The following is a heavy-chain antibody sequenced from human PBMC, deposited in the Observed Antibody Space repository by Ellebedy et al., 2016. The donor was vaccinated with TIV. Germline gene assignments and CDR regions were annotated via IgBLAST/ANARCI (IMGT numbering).Heavy chain of an antibody. CDR3: AKDRALGYCTGGSCNTK. Sequence: PGGSLRLSCAASGFTFGCCAMSWVRQAPGKGLEWVSAISGSGGSTYYADSVKGRCTISRDISRNTLYLQMNSLRAEDTAVYYCAKDRALGYCTGGSCNTKWGQGTLVTVSS. CDR2: ISGSGGST. V-gene: IGHV3-23*01. J-gene: IGHJ4*02. D-gene: IGHD2-15*01. CDR1: GFTFGCCA.